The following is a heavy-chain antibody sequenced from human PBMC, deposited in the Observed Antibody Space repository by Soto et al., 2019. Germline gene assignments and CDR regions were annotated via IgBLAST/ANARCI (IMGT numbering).Heavy chain of an antibody. CDR2: IHPIVGST. D-gene: IGHD5-12*01. CDR3: VRAWLLLNDRPDQYYGLDV. CDR1: GYTFTNYY. Sequence: QVQLVQSGAEVKKPGASVKVSCRASGYTFTNYYMHWVRQAPGQGLEWMGIIHPIVGSTSYAKKFKGRVTLTRDTSTSTVYMELTSLRSDATAVYYCVRAWLLLNDRPDQYYGLDVWGQGTTVIVSS. J-gene: IGHJ6*02. V-gene: IGHV1-46*01.